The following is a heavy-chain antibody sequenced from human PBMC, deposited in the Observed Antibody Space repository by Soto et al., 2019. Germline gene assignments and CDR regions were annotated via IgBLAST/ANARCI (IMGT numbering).Heavy chain of an antibody. Sequence: EVQLVESGGGLVQPGGSLRLSCAASGFTFSSYWMSWVRQAPGKGLEWVANIKQDGSEKYYVDSVKGRFTISGDNAKSSLYLQMNSLRAEDTAVYYCARDTLTTVTTRLFDYWGQGTLVTVSS. J-gene: IGHJ4*02. CDR2: IKQDGSEK. D-gene: IGHD4-17*01. CDR1: GFTFSSYW. V-gene: IGHV3-7*01. CDR3: ARDTLTTVTTRLFDY.